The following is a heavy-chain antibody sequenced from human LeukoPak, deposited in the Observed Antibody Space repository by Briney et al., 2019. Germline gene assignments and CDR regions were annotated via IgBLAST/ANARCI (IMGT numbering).Heavy chain of an antibody. Sequence: PGRSLRLSCAASGFTFSSYAMHWVRQAPGKGLEWVAVISYDGSNKYYADSVKGRFTISRDNSKNTLYLQMNSLRAKDTAVYYCARASGRGMIVVVPTGAFDIWGQGTMVTVSS. D-gene: IGHD3-22*01. V-gene: IGHV3-30*04. CDR3: ARASGRGMIVVVPTGAFDI. CDR1: GFTFSSYA. CDR2: ISYDGSNK. J-gene: IGHJ3*02.